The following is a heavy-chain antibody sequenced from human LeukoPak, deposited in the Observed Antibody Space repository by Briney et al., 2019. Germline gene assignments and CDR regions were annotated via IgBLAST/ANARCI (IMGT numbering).Heavy chain of an antibody. CDR1: GFTFSSYG. CDR2: ISDDGSNK. J-gene: IGHJ4*02. Sequence: GGSLRLSCAASGFTFSSYGMHWVRQAPGKGLEWVAAISDDGSNKYYADSVKSRFTISRDNSRNTVYLQMNSLRAEDTAVYYCAKDLENYYDSSGYVDYWGQGTLVTVSS. CDR3: AKDLENYYDSSGYVDY. V-gene: IGHV3-30*18. D-gene: IGHD3-22*01.